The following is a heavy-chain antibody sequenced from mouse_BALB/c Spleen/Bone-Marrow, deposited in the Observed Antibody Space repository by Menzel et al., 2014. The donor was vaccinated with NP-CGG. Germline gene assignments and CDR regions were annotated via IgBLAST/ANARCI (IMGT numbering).Heavy chain of an antibody. CDR2: INPDSSTI. Sequence: EVKLMESGGGLVQPGGSLKLSCAASGFDFSRYWTSWVRQAPGKGLEWIGEINPDSSTINYTPSLKDKFIISRDNAKNTLYLQMSKVRSEDTALYYCASLHYYGFFAYWGQGTLVTVSA. J-gene: IGHJ3*01. D-gene: IGHD1-2*01. V-gene: IGHV4-1*02. CDR1: GFDFSRYW. CDR3: ASLHYYGFFAY.